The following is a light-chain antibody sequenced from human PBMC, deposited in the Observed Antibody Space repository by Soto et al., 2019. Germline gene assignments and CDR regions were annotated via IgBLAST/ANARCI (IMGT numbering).Light chain of an antibody. J-gene: IGLJ1*01. CDR3: SSYAGSDVFV. CDR2: EVS. Sequence: QSVLTQPASVSWSPGQSVAISCTGTSSDVGAYNYISWYQQHPGKVPKLMIYEVSKRPSGVPDRFSGSKSGNTASLTVSGLQADDEADYYCSSYAGSDVFVFGTGTKVTVL. V-gene: IGLV2-8*01. CDR1: SSDVGAYNY.